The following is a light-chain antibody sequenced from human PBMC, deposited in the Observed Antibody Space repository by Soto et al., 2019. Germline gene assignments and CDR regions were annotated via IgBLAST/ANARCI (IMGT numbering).Light chain of an antibody. V-gene: IGKV3-15*01. CDR1: QNILSN. CDR3: QQYNNWPQT. Sequence: EIVMTQSPATLSVSPGERATLSCRASQNILSNLAWYQQKPGQAPRLLIYGASTRATGIPARFSGSGSGTDFTLTISSLEPEDFAVYYCQQYNNWPQTFGQGTKVDIK. CDR2: GAS. J-gene: IGKJ1*01.